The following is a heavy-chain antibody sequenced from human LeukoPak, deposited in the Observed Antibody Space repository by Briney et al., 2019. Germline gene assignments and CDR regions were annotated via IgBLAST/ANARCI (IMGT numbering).Heavy chain of an antibody. CDR2: INHSGST. CDR3: ARGPGYYYVYYYYGMDV. V-gene: IGHV4-34*01. J-gene: IGHJ6*02. Sequence: SETLSLTCAVYAGSFCGYYWSWLRQPPGKGLEWIGEINHSGSTNYNPSLKSRVTISVDTSKNQFSLKLSSVTAADTAVYYCARGPGYYYVYYYYGMDVWGQGTTVTVSS. D-gene: IGHD3-10*02. CDR1: AGSFCGYY.